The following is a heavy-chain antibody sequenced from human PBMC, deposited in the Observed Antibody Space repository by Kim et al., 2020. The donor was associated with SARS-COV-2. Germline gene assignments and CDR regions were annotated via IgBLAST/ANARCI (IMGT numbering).Heavy chain of an antibody. CDR2: ISAYNGNT. V-gene: IGHV1-18*04. CDR3: ARETSRYSSGPYAY. CDR1: GYTFTSYG. Sequence: ASVKVSCKASGYTFTSYGISWVRQAPGQGLEWMGWISAYNGNTNYAQKLQGRVTMTTDTSTSTAYMELRSLRSDDTAVYYCARETSRYSSGPYAYWGQGTLVTVSS. D-gene: IGHD6-19*01. J-gene: IGHJ4*02.